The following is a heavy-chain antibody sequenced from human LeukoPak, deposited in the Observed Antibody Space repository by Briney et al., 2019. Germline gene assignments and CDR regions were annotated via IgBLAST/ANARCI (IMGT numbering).Heavy chain of an antibody. CDR3: ANGNRCTSPNCLGYYYFYMDV. CDR1: GFTFSDYY. Sequence: GGSLRLSCAASGFTFSDYYMSWIRQAPGRGLEWVSGFSGSGGTTYYADSVKGRFTISRDNSKNTLYVQMNSLRAEDTAVYYCANGNRCTSPNCLGYYYFYMDVWGKGTTVTVSS. CDR2: FSGSGGTT. V-gene: IGHV3-23*01. D-gene: IGHD2-8*01. J-gene: IGHJ6*03.